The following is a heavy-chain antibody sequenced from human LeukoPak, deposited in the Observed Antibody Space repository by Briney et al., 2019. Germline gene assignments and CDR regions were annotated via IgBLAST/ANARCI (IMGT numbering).Heavy chain of an antibody. CDR2: ARNKANSDST. CDR3: TRAFWGSFAY. Sequence: GGALRLSCAGSGVSFSDHFMYCGRQAPGEGLEWVGRARNKANSDSTKYAASVKGRSTISRDAAKNSLYMHMNSMTTEDTGVHYGTRAFWGSFAYCGQGSLVTV. V-gene: IGHV3-72*01. CDR1: GVSFSDHF. D-gene: IGHD3-16*01. J-gene: IGHJ4*02.